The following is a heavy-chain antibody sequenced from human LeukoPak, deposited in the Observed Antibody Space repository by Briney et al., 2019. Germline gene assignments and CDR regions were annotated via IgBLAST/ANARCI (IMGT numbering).Heavy chain of an antibody. J-gene: IGHJ4*02. D-gene: IGHD3-9*01. CDR2: LIPIFGTA. CDR1: GGTFSSYA. V-gene: IGHV1-69*01. Sequence: SVKVSCKASGGTFSSYAISWVRQAPGQGLEWMGGLIPIFGTANYAQKFQGRVTITADESTSTAYMELSSLRSEDTAVYYCASTEAVLRYFDWLLPFDHWGQGTLVTVSS. CDR3: ASTEAVLRYFDWLLPFDH.